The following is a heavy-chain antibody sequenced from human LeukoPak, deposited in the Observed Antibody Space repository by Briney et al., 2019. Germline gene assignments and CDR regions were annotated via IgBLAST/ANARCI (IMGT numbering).Heavy chain of an antibody. J-gene: IGHJ6*02. V-gene: IGHV1-2*02. Sequence: ASVKVSCKASGYTFTGYYMHWVRQAPGQGLEWMGWINPNSGGTNYAQKFQGRVTMTRDTSISTAYMELSRLRSDDTAVYYCARDMKFTMIVVVAATSGMDVWGQGTTVTVSS. D-gene: IGHD3-22*01. CDR1: GYTFTGYY. CDR3: ARDMKFTMIVVVAATSGMDV. CDR2: INPNSGGT.